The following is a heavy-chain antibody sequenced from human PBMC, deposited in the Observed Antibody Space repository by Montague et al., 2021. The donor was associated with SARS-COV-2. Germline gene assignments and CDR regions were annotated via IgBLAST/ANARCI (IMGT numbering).Heavy chain of an antibody. D-gene: IGHD2-2*02. V-gene: IGHV4-4*07. J-gene: IGHJ6*03. Sequence: SETLSLTCTVSGGSISSASWNWIRQPAGQGLDWVWRIYTCGSTDSNPSLTSRVNMSLDTSKNQFSLKLSPVTAAATAVYYCSRDRRDFSGTRCYTGYYYYSIDAWGQGTTVTVSS. CDR2: IYTCGST. CDR3: SRDRRDFSGTRCYTGYYYYSIDA. CDR1: GGSISSAS.